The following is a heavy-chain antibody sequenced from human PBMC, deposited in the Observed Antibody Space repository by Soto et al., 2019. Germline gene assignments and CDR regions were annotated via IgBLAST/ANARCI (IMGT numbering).Heavy chain of an antibody. V-gene: IGHV1-18*01. CDR1: GYIFTTYG. CDR2: ISAHNGNT. D-gene: IGHD1-1*01. CDR3: ARGRYGDY. J-gene: IGHJ4*02. Sequence: QVHLVQSGAEVKKPGASVKVSCKGSGYIFTTYGITWVRQAPGQGHEWMGWISAHNGNTNYAQKLQGRVTVTRDTSTSTAYMELRTLRSDDTDVYYCARGRYGDYWGQGALVTVSS.